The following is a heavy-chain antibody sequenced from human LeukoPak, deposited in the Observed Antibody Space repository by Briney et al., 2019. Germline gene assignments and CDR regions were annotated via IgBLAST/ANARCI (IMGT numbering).Heavy chain of an antibody. Sequence: GGSLRLSCAASGFTVSSNYMSWDRQAPGKGLEWVSIIYSGGSTFYADSVKGRFTISRDNSKNTLYLQMNSLRAEDTAVYYCAKSGYNRFDYWGQGTLVTVSS. CDR2: IYSGGST. V-gene: IGHV3-53*01. CDR3: AKSGYNRFDY. D-gene: IGHD5-24*01. J-gene: IGHJ4*02. CDR1: GFTVSSNY.